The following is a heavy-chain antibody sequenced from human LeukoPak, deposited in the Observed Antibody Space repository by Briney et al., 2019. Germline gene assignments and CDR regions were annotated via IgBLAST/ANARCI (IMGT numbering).Heavy chain of an antibody. CDR2: IIPILGIA. Sequence: SVKVSCKASGGTISSYAISWVRQAPGQGLEWMGRIIPILGIANYAQKFQGRVTITADKSTSTAYMELSSLRSEDTAVYYCARGGDIVVVVAEEYFQHWGQGTLVTVSS. CDR3: ARGGDIVVVVAEEYFQH. CDR1: GGTISSYA. J-gene: IGHJ1*01. V-gene: IGHV1-69*04. D-gene: IGHD2-15*01.